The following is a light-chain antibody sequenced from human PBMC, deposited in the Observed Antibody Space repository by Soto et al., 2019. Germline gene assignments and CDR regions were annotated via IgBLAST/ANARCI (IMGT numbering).Light chain of an antibody. CDR2: GAS. CDR1: QTVHTN. Sequence: ETVMTQSPATLSVSPGDRVTLSCRASQTVHTNLAWFQQKPGQAPKLLIYGASTRDTGVPARFTGSGSGTEFTLTIRSLQSEDLAVYFCQQYNNWPPWTFGQGTKVDIK. CDR3: QQYNNWPPWT. J-gene: IGKJ1*01. V-gene: IGKV3-15*01.